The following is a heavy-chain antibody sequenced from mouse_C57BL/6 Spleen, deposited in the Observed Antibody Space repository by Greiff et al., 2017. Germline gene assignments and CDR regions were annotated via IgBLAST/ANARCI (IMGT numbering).Heavy chain of an antibody. D-gene: IGHD3-2*02. CDR2: ISNGGGST. V-gene: IGHV5-12*01. CDR1: GFTFSDYY. Sequence: EVQGVESGGGLVQPGGSLKLSCAASGFTFSDYYMYWVRQTPEKRLEWVAYISNGGGSTYYPDTVKGRFTISRDNAKNTLYLQMSRLKSEDTAMYCCARLAQATGYFDYWGQGTTLTVSS. CDR3: ARLAQATGYFDY. J-gene: IGHJ2*01.